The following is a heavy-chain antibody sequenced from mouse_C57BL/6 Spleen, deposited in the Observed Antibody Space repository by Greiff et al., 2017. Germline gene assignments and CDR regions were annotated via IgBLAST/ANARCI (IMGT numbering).Heavy chain of an antibody. D-gene: IGHD2-1*01. J-gene: IGHJ2*01. CDR1: GYTFTDYE. V-gene: IGHV1-15*01. CDR3: TRSGDYCNPYYFDY. CDR2: IDPETGGT. Sequence: QVQLQQSGAELVRPGASVTLSCKASGYTFTDYEMHWVKQTPVHGLEWIGAIDPETGGTAYNQKFKGKAILTADKSSSTAYMELRSLTSEDSAVYYCTRSGDYCNPYYFDYWGQGTTLTVSS.